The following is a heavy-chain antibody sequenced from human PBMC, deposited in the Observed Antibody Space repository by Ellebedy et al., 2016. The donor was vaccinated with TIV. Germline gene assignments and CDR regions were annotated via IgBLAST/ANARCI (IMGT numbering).Heavy chain of an antibody. Sequence: AASVKVSCKASGYNFTSYYMHWVRQAPGQGLEWMGIINPSGGSTSYAQKFQGRVTMTSDTSTSTVYMELSSLRSEDTAVYYCAREIGEVKRFGANDYWGQGTLVTVSS. CDR2: INPSGGST. J-gene: IGHJ4*02. V-gene: IGHV1-46*01. CDR3: AREIGEVKRFGANDY. CDR1: GYNFTSYY. D-gene: IGHD3-10*01.